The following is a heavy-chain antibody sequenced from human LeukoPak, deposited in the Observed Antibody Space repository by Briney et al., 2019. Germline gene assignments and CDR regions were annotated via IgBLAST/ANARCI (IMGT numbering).Heavy chain of an antibody. V-gene: IGHV4-34*01. D-gene: IGHD2-15*01. Sequence: PSETLSLTCAVYGGSFSGYYWSWIRQPPGKGLEWIGEINHSGSTNYNPSLKSRVTISVDTSKNQFSLKLSPVTAADTAVYYCAREDAGYWGQGTLVTVSS. CDR2: INHSGST. J-gene: IGHJ4*02. CDR1: GGSFSGYY. CDR3: AREDAGY.